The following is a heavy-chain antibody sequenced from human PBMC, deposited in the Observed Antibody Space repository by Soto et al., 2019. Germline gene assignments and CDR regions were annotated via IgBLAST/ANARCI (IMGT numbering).Heavy chain of an antibody. CDR3: ARVKRTDTAMVLYYHYGMEV. V-gene: IGHV1-69*13. D-gene: IGHD5-18*01. Sequence: ASVKVSCKASGGTFSSYAISWVRQAPGQGLEWMGGIIPIFGTANYAQKFQGRVTITADESTSTAYMELSSLRSEDTAVYYCARVKRTDTAMVLYYHYGMEVWGQGTTVTVSS. CDR2: IIPIFGTA. CDR1: GGTFSSYA. J-gene: IGHJ6*02.